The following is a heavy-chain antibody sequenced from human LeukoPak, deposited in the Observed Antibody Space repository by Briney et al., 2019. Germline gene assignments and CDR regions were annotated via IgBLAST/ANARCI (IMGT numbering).Heavy chain of an antibody. CDR2: ISNSGGST. V-gene: IGHV3-23*01. CDR1: GFTFSSYA. J-gene: IGHJ5*01. CDR3: ASPGYDVLTPLDS. Sequence: GGSLRFSCAASGFTFSSYAMSWVRQAPGKGLEWVSSISNSGGSTYYADSVKGRFTISRDNSKNTLYLHMNSLRAEDTAVYYCASPGYDVLTPLDSWGQGTLVTVSS. D-gene: IGHD3-9*01.